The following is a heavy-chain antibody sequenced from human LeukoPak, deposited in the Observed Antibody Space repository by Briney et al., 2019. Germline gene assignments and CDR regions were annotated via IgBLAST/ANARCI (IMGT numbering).Heavy chain of an antibody. J-gene: IGHJ3*02. CDR1: GGTFSSYA. D-gene: IGHD3-10*01. CDR3: ASPTGLLWFGEPPEAFDI. V-gene: IGHV1-69*04. CDR2: IIPILGIA. Sequence: SVKVSCKASGGTFSSYAISWVRQAPGQGLEWMGRIIPILGIANYARKFQGRVTITADKSTSTAYMELSSLRSEDTAVYYCASPTGLLWFGEPPEAFDIWGQGTMVTVSS.